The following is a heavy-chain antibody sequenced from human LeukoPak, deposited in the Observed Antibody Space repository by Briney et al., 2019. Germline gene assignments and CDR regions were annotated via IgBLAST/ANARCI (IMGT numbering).Heavy chain of an antibody. CDR3: ARDHAYALDI. V-gene: IGHV3-7*01. CDR1: GFTFSSYW. J-gene: IGHJ3*02. CDR2: INHNGNVN. Sequence: GGSLRLSCAASGFTFSSYWMNWARQAPGKGLEWVASINHNGNVNYYVDSVKGRFTISTDTAKNSLFLQMNSLSAEDTAVYYCARDHAYALDIWGQGTMVTVSS.